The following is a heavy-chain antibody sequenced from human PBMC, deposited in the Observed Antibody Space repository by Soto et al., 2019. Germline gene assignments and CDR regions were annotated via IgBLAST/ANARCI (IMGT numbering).Heavy chain of an antibody. CDR1: GGSISSSSYY. CDR2: IYYSGST. Sequence: QLRLQESGPGLVKPSETLSLTCTVSGGSISSSSYYWGWIRQPPGKGLEWIGSIYYSGSTYYNPSLKSRVTISVDTSKNQFSLKLSSVTAADTAVYYCATGGIAPSGIDYWGQGTLVTVSS. D-gene: IGHD6-13*01. J-gene: IGHJ4*02. CDR3: ATGGIAPSGIDY. V-gene: IGHV4-39*01.